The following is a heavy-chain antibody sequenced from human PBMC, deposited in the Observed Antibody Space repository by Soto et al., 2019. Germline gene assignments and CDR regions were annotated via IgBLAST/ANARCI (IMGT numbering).Heavy chain of an antibody. CDR3: AKDYDFWSGYQFDY. V-gene: IGHV3-9*01. Sequence: PGGSLRLSCAASGFTFDDYAMHWVRQAPGKGLEWVSGISWNSGSIGYADSVKGRFTISRDNAKNSLYLQMNSLRAEDTALYYCAKDYDFWSGYQFDYWGQGTLVTVSS. J-gene: IGHJ4*02. CDR1: GFTFDDYA. D-gene: IGHD3-3*01. CDR2: ISWNSGSI.